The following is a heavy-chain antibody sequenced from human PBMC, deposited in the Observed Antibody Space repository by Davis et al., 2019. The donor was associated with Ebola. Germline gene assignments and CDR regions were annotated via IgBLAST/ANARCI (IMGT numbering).Heavy chain of an antibody. Sequence: GESLKISCAASGFTFYSYVMSWVRQAPGKGLEWVSTYGTSADTYYADSVKGRFTISRDNSKNTLYLQMNGLRVEDTAIYYCAKDTSNIWFDIWGQGTNVTVSS. CDR2: GTSADT. CDR1: GFTFYSYV. V-gene: IGHV3-23*01. J-gene: IGHJ3*02. D-gene: IGHD1-26*01. CDR3: AKDTSNIWFDI.